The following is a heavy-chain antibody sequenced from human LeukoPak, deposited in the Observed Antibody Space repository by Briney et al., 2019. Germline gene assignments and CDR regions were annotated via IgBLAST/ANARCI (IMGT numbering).Heavy chain of an antibody. Sequence: SETLSLTCTVSGGSISSYYWSWIRQPPGKGLEWIGYIYYSGSTNYNPSLKSRVTISVDTSENQFSLKLSSVTAADTAVYYCARDPGNVFYDSSGYYDYWGQGTLVTVSS. CDR1: GGSISSYY. D-gene: IGHD3-22*01. CDR3: ARDPGNVFYDSSGYYDY. CDR2: IYYSGST. J-gene: IGHJ4*02. V-gene: IGHV4-59*01.